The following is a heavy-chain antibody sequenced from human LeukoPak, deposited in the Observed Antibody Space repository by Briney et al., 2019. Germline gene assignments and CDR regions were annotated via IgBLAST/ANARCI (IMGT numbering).Heavy chain of an antibody. Sequence: GGSLRLSCAASGFTFSSYWMHWVCQAPGKGLVWVSRINSDGSSTSYADSVKGRFTISRDNAKNTLYLQMNSLRAEDTAVYYCARDGCDMHDILTGYYLFDYWGQGTLVTVSS. CDR2: INSDGSST. CDR3: ARDGCDMHDILTGYYLFDY. D-gene: IGHD3-9*01. CDR1: GFTFSSYW. J-gene: IGHJ4*02. V-gene: IGHV3-74*01.